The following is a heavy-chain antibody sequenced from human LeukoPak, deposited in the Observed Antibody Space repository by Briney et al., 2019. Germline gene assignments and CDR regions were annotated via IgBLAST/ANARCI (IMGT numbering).Heavy chain of an antibody. CDR3: AKAVAGTYGTLGY. CDR1: GFTFDDYA. J-gene: IGHJ4*02. D-gene: IGHD6-19*01. V-gene: IGHV3-9*01. Sequence: GGSLRLSCAASGFTFDDYAMHWVRHAPGKGLEWVSGISWNSGSIGYADSMKGRFTISRDNAKNSLYLQMNSLRAEDTALYYCAKAVAGTYGTLGYWGQGTLVTVSS. CDR2: ISWNSGSI.